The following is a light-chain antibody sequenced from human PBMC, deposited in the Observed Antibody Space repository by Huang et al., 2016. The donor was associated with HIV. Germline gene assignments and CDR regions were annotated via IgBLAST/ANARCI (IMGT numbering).Light chain of an antibody. Sequence: IVMTHSPATLSVSPGERATLSCRASQGVSSKLAWYQQKPGQTPGLRIYGASTRATDIPARFIDIGAGTDFSLSINGLQSEDFASYYCERYYNWPLTFGQGTKVGIK. J-gene: IGKJ1*01. CDR1: QGVSSK. CDR3: ERYYNWPLT. V-gene: IGKV3-15*01. CDR2: GAS.